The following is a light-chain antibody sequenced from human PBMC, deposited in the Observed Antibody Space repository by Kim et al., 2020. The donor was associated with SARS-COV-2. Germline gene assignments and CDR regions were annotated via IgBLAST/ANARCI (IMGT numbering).Light chain of an antibody. CDR2: GKN. J-gene: IGLJ2*01. Sequence: SSELTQDPAVSVALGQTVRITCQGDSLRSYYASWYQQKPGQAPILVIYGKNNRPSGIPDRFSGSSSGNTASLTITGAQAEDEADYYCHSRDSSSNHLGVIFGGGTKVTVL. CDR3: HSRDSSSNHLGVI. CDR1: SLRSYY. V-gene: IGLV3-19*01.